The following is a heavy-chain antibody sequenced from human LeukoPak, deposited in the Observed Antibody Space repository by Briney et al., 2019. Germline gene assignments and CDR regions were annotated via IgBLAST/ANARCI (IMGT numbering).Heavy chain of an antibody. D-gene: IGHD6-13*01. J-gene: IGHJ6*03. CDR2: IYYSGNT. CDR3: ARVTAAGPHTYYYYYMDV. Sequence: SETLSLTCAVSGGSVNSGTHSWSWIRQPPGKGLEYIGYIYYSGNTYYNPSLKSRLSISIETSKKQFSLRLSSVTAADTAVYYCARVTAAGPHTYYYYYMDVWGKGTTVTISS. CDR1: GGSVNSGTHS. V-gene: IGHV4-61*01.